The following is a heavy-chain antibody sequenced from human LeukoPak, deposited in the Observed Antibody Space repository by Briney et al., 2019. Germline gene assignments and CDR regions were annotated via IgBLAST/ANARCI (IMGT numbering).Heavy chain of an antibody. D-gene: IGHD4-17*01. Sequence: GGSLRLSCAASGFTFSDYNMRWIRQAPGKGLEWVSSISRSGSTKYYADSVKGRFTISRDNAKNSLFLQMNSLRADDTALYYCVKDLTTVTTQGDYWGQGTLVTVSS. V-gene: IGHV3-11*04. CDR1: GFTFSDYN. CDR3: VKDLTTVTTQGDY. CDR2: ISRSGSTK. J-gene: IGHJ4*02.